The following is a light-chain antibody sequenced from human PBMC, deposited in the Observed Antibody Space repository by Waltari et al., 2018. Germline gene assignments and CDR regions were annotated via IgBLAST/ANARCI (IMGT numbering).Light chain of an antibody. J-gene: IGKJ3*01. CDR3: QQYADSPFT. CDR2: GAS. CDR1: HSVTNTY. Sequence: VVTQSPCTLSLFQGERATLSCWASHSVTNTYLAWFQQKPGQAPRLLIYGASTRAAGVPDRFSGSGSGTHFTLTISRLEPEDIAMYYCQQYADSPFTFGPGTKVELK. V-gene: IGKV3-20*01.